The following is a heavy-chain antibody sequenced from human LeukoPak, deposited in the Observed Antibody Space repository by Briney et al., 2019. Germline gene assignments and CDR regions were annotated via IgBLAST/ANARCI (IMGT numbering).Heavy chain of an antibody. J-gene: IGHJ5*01. Sequence: KASETLSLICTVSGVSITNYYWSWIRQSPAKGLEWIGYAHYSGGANSDPSLKHRVTISLDTSKNQFFLKLSSVTAADTAVYYCARDSYSHDGAFNDLFDSWGQRTLVTVSS. CDR1: GVSITNYY. CDR2: AHYSGGA. D-gene: IGHD4/OR15-4a*01. CDR3: ARDSYSHDGAFNDLFDS. V-gene: IGHV4-59*01.